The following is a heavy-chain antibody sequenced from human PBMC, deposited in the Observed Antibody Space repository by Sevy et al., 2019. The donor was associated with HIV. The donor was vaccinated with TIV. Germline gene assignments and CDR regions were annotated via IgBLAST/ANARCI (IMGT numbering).Heavy chain of an antibody. CDR2: INSDGSST. J-gene: IGHJ4*02. CDR1: GFTFSGYW. D-gene: IGHD2-15*01. CDR3: ARSGGYNKYDY. Sequence: GGSLRLSCAASGFTFSGYWMHWVRQAPGKGLVWVSLINSDGSSTNYADSVKGRITISRDNSKNTLYLQMNSLRAEDTAVYYCARSGGYNKYDYWGQGTLVTVSS. V-gene: IGHV3-74*01.